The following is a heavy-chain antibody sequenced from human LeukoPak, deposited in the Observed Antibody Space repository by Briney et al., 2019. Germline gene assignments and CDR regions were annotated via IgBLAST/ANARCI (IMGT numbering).Heavy chain of an antibody. D-gene: IGHD3-9*01. CDR2: LKQDGSEI. CDR1: GFTFSSHW. Sequence: GGSLRLSCVDSGFTFSSHWMSWVRQAPGKGLEWVGNLKQDGSEIYYLDSVKGRFTISRDNAKNSLYLQMNSLRAEDTAVYYCARGGFDWLLFNYYYYMDVWGKGTTVTISS. CDR3: ARGGFDWLLFNYYYYMDV. J-gene: IGHJ6*03. V-gene: IGHV3-7*01.